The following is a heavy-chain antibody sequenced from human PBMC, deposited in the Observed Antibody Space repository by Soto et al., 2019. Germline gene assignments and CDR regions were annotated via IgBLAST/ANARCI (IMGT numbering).Heavy chain of an antibody. CDR1: GGSIDSSSW. CDR3: SKWHPMDP. CDR2: ISRTGST. Sequence: PSETLSLTFTVSGGSIDSSSWYARARQAPGKGLEWIGDISRTGSTNYNPTLRGRVTMSVDMFYTQFFLTVNSVIAADTAVYYCSKWHPMDPWGQGILVTVSS. J-gene: IGHJ5*02. D-gene: IGHD2-2*01. V-gene: IGHV4-4*02.